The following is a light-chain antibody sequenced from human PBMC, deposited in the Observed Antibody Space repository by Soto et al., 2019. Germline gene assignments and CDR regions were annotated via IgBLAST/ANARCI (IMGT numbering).Light chain of an antibody. CDR2: GAS. CDR1: QGIGDT. Sequence: EVVLTQSPATLSVSPGEGVTLSCRASQGIGDTLAWYQHKPGQAPRLLIYGASTRATDVPDRFSGSGSGADFTLTISRLEPEDFAVYYCQQYGSSPPRTFGQGTKVDIK. CDR3: QQYGSSPPRT. V-gene: IGKV3-20*01. J-gene: IGKJ1*01.